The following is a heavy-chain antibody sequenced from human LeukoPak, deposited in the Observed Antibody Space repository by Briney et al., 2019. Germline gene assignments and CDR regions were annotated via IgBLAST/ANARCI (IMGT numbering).Heavy chain of an antibody. V-gene: IGHV3-23*01. CDR3: AKFSENSGRGSEFDY. CDR1: GFTFSSYA. D-gene: IGHD6-19*01. CDR2: ISGSGGST. Sequence: PGGSLRLPCAASGFTFSSYAMSWVRQAPGKGLEWVSGISGSGGSTYYADSVKGRFTISRDNSKNTLFLQMNSLRAEDTAVYYCAKFSENSGRGSEFDYWGQGTLVTVSS. J-gene: IGHJ4*02.